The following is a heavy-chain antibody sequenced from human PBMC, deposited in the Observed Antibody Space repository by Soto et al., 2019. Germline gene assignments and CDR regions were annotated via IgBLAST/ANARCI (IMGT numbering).Heavy chain of an antibody. CDR2: ITYDGSFQ. CDR3: ARGIATGQLDP. CDR1: GFNFDNYV. D-gene: IGHD2-15*01. V-gene: IGHV3-30*03. J-gene: IGHJ5*02. Sequence: PGGSLRLSCQASGFNFDNYVMHWVRQAPGKGLGWVAVITYDGSFQYYADSVKGRFTISRDNPKNTLSLHLSSLRSEDTAVYYCARGIATGQLDPWGQGTLVTVSS.